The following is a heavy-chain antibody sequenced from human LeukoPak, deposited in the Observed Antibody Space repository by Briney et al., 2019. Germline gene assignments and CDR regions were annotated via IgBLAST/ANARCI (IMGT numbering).Heavy chain of an antibody. CDR3: ARVVDCSGGSCFMFPDY. Sequence: GGSLRLSCAASGFTFSDYYMSCIRQAPGKGLEWVSYISSSSSYTNHADSVKGRFTISRDNAKNSLYLQMNSLRAEDTAVYYCARVVDCSGGSCFMFPDYWGQGTLVTVSS. J-gene: IGHJ4*02. V-gene: IGHV3-11*06. D-gene: IGHD2-15*01. CDR1: GFTFSDYY. CDR2: ISSSSSYT.